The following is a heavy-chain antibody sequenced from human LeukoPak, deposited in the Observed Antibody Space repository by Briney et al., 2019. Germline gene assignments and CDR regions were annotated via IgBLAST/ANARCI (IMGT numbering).Heavy chain of an antibody. CDR3: AKDTSIGKYCTSGVCSPFDY. Sequence: GGSLRLSCAGSGFTFSSYAVSWVRQAPGKGLEWVSAISDSGDYTYYADSVKGRFTISRDNSKNTLYLHVNSLRAEDTAVYYCAKDTSIGKYCTSGVCSPFDYWGQGTLVTVSS. D-gene: IGHD2-8*01. J-gene: IGHJ4*02. V-gene: IGHV3-23*01. CDR1: GFTFSSYA. CDR2: ISDSGDYT.